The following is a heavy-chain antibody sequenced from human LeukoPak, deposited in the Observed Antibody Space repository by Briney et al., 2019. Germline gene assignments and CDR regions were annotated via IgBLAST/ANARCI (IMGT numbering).Heavy chain of an antibody. CDR1: GYTFTTYA. CDR2: INAGNGNT. CDR3: AELGITMIGGV. Sequence: ASVKVSCKVSGYTFTTYAMHWVRQAPGQRLEWMGWINAGNGNTKYSQEFQGRVTITRDTSASTAYMELSSLRSEDTAVYYCAELGITMIGGVWGKGTTVTISS. D-gene: IGHD3-10*02. V-gene: IGHV1-3*03. J-gene: IGHJ6*04.